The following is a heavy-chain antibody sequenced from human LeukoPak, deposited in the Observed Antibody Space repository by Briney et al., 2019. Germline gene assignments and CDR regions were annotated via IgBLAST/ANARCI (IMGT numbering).Heavy chain of an antibody. CDR3: ARERRLGGSYLDY. Sequence: GGSLRLSCAASGFTFSSYSMNWVRQAPGKGLEWVSSISSNSSYIYYADSVKGRFTISRDNAKNSLYLQMNSLRAEDTAVYYCARERRLGGSYLDYWGQGTLVTVSS. J-gene: IGHJ4*02. CDR2: ISSNSSYI. CDR1: GFTFSSYS. V-gene: IGHV3-21*01. D-gene: IGHD3-16*01.